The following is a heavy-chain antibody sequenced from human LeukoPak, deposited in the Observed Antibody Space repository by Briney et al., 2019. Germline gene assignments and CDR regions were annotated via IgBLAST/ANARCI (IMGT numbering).Heavy chain of an antibody. CDR1: GFTFSAYW. J-gene: IGHJ6*04. Sequence: GGSLRLSCAASGFTFSAYWMHWVRQVPGKGLVWVSRINNDGTATFFADSVKGRFTISRDNAKNTLYLQMDSLRAEDTAVYYCAELGITMIGGVWGKGTTVTISS. V-gene: IGHV3-74*01. CDR2: INNDGTAT. CDR3: AELGITMIGGV. D-gene: IGHD3-10*02.